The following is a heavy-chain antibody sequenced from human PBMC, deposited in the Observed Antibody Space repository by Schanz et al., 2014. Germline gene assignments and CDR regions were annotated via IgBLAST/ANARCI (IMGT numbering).Heavy chain of an antibody. CDR2: ISPYNGNT. CDR1: GYTFTSYG. D-gene: IGHD6-13*01. V-gene: IGHV1-18*01. CDR3: ASSGAGYSSSWDFDY. Sequence: QVQLVQSGAEVKKPGASVKVSCKASGYTFTSYGISWVRQAPGQGLEWMGWISPYNGNTNYAQKFQGWVTMTRDTSISTAYMDVSSLRSEDTAVYYCASSGAGYSSSWDFDYWGQGTLVTVSS. J-gene: IGHJ4*02.